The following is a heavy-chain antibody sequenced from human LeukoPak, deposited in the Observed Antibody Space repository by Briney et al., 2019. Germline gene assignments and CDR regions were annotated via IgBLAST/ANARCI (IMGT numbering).Heavy chain of an antibody. D-gene: IGHD6-13*01. J-gene: IGHJ4*02. V-gene: IGHV4-59*13. CDR2: ISYSGTI. Sequence: SETLSLTGTVSGGSISSYYWSWIRQPPGKGLEGMGYISYSGTINYNPSLQSRGTISVAPSTNQSSLSLRSVTAPHTPVYFCARDRGNYFDYWGQGTLVTVSS. CDR3: ARDRGNYFDY. CDR1: GGSISSYY.